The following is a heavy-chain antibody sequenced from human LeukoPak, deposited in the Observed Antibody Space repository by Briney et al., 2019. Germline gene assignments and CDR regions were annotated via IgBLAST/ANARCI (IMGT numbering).Heavy chain of an antibody. J-gene: IGHJ6*04. CDR2: ISSSSSYI. V-gene: IGHV3-21*01. CDR3: ARADLYCSGGSCYSDV. Sequence: GGSLGLXCAASGFTFSSYSMNWVRQAPGKGLEWVSSISSSSSYIYYADSVKGRFTISRDNAKNSLYLQMNSLRAEDTAVYYCARADLYCSGGSCYSDVWGKGTTVTVSS. D-gene: IGHD2-15*01. CDR1: GFTFSSYS.